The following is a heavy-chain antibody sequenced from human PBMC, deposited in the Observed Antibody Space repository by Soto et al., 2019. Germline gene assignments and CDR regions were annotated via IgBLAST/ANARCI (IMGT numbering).Heavy chain of an antibody. Sequence: GGSLRLSCAASGFTFSSYGMHWVRQAPGKGLEWVAVISYDGSNKYYADSVKGRFTISRDNSKNTLYLQMNSLRAEDTAVYYCAKGGAVVVVAATYDWFDPWGKGTLVTVSS. CDR2: ISYDGSNK. J-gene: IGHJ5*02. CDR1: GFTFSSYG. D-gene: IGHD2-15*01. V-gene: IGHV3-30*18. CDR3: AKGGAVVVVAATYDWFDP.